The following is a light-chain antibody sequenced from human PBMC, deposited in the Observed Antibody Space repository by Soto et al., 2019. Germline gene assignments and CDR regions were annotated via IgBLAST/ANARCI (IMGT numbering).Light chain of an antibody. CDR2: EVS. CDR1: SSDVGNYKY. V-gene: IGLV2-14*01. J-gene: IGLJ1*01. CDR3: FSYTSSGTYV. Sequence: QSALTQPASVSGSPGQSITISCTGTSSDVGNYKYVSWYQQHPGKAPKLMIYEVSNRPSGVSNRFSGSKSGNKASLPISGLQAEDETDYYCFSYTSSGTYVFGTGTKLTVL.